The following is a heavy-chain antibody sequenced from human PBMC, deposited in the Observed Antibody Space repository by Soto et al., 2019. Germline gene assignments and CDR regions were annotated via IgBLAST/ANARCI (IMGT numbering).Heavy chain of an antibody. J-gene: IGHJ4*02. D-gene: IGHD2-21*01. CDR2: IYSDGST. CDR3: ATERLPTYYFDY. V-gene: IGHV3-53*01. CDR1: GFTVSSKY. Sequence: GGSLRLSCAASGFTVSSKYMSWVRQAPGKGLEWVSVIYSDGSTYYADSVKGRFTISRDNSKNTLYLQMNSLRAEDTAVYYCATERLPTYYFDYWGQCTLVTVSS.